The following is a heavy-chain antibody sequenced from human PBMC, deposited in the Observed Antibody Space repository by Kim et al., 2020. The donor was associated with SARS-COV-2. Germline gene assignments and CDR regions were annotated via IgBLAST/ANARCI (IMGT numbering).Heavy chain of an antibody. V-gene: IGHV5-51*01. J-gene: IGHJ4*02. Sequence: DTRYSPSFQGQVTISADKSISTAYLQWSSLKASDTAMYYCARRAVAASFDYWGQGTLVTVSS. CDR2: DT. CDR3: ARRAVAASFDY. D-gene: IGHD6-19*01.